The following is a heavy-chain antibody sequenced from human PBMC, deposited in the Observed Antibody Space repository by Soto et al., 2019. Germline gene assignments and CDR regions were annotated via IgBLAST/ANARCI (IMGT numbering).Heavy chain of an antibody. CDR1: GFTFSVSA. CDR2: TGLSGRTT. Sequence: GGSLRLSCVASGFTFSVSAMTWARQAPGKGLEWVSTTGLSGRTTYYGDSVKGRFTVSRDNSKNTLDLQMSSLRAEDTAVYYCATVHNTSRSFNFWGRGTLVTVSS. J-gene: IGHJ4*02. V-gene: IGHV3-23*01. D-gene: IGHD1-20*01. CDR3: ATVHNTSRSFNF.